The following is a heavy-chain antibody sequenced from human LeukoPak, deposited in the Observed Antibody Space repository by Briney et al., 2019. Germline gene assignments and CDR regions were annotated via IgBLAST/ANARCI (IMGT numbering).Heavy chain of an antibody. CDR2: VNSKSGNT. CDR3: ARGLPLGYCTYGVCYPPKHFDF. Sequence: ASVKVSCKASGYTFTNYDINWVRQAPGQGLEWMGWVNSKSGNTGYKQKFQARVTITRDTSTTTAYMELSSLTSDDTAVYFCARGLPLGYCTYGVCYPPKHFDFWGQGTLVTVSS. V-gene: IGHV1-8*03. D-gene: IGHD2-8*01. J-gene: IGHJ4*02. CDR1: GYTFTNYD.